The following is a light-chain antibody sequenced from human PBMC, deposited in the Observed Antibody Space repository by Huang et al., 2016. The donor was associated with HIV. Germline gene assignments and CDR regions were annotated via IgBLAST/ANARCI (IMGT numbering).Light chain of an antibody. V-gene: IGKV3-11*01. Sequence: EIVLTQSPATLSLSPGERATLTCRASKSVSSYLAWYQQKPGQAPRLLIYDASNRATGIPARFSGSGSGTDFTLTISSLEPEDFAVYHCQQRSNWPRTFGQGTKVEIK. CDR1: KSVSSY. CDR2: DAS. CDR3: QQRSNWPRT. J-gene: IGKJ1*01.